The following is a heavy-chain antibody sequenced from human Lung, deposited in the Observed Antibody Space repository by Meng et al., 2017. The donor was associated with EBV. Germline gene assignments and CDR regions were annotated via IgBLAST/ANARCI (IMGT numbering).Heavy chain of an antibody. CDR1: GDSVSSSSAA. Sequence: QVQLQQSGHGRVKPPQPLSLTCVISGDSVSSSSAAWTWIWQSPSRGLEWLGRTYYRSKWYNDYAVFVKSRITINPDTSKNQFSLQLNSVTPEDTAVYYCARGATSVFDLWGRGTLVTVSS. CDR2: TYYRSKWYN. CDR3: ARGATSVFDL. V-gene: IGHV6-1*01. J-gene: IGHJ2*01.